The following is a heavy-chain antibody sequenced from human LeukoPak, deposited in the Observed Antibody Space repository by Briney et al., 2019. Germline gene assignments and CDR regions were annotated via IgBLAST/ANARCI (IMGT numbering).Heavy chain of an antibody. Sequence: GGSLRLSCAGSGFTFSIYAMSWVRQAPGKGLEWVSAISGSGGSTYYADSVKGRFTISRDNSKNTLYLQMNNLKTEDTAVYYCTTFTSGAHDYWGQGTLVTVSS. J-gene: IGHJ4*02. CDR1: GFTFSIYA. CDR2: ISGSGGST. CDR3: TTFTSGAHDY. V-gene: IGHV3-23*01. D-gene: IGHD1-14*01.